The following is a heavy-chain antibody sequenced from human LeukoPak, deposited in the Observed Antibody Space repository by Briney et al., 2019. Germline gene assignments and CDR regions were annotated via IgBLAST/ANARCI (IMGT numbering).Heavy chain of an antibody. V-gene: IGHV4-30-4*01. CDR1: GGSISSGDYY. CDR3: ARGGDYYDTRGPGVGLLHF. CDR2: IYYSGST. D-gene: IGHD3-22*01. Sequence: SETLSLTCTVSGGSISSGDYYWSWIRQPPGKGLEWIGYIYYSGSTYYSPSLKSRVIISVDTSKNQFSLKLSSVTAADTAVYYCARGGDYYDTRGPGVGLLHFWGQGTLVTVSS. J-gene: IGHJ1*01.